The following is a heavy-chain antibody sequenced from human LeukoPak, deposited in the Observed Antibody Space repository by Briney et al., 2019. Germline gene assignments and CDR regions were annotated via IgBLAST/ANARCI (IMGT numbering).Heavy chain of an antibody. V-gene: IGHV4-59*01. CDR1: GGSISTYY. J-gene: IGHJ4*02. CDR3: ASDIGGRYYFHY. Sequence: SETQSLTCTVSGGSISTYYWSWIRQPPGKGLEWIGYVDYSGSTKYSPSLKSRVTMSVDTSKNQFSLKLSSVTAADTAVYYCASDIGGRYYFHYWGQGTLVTVSS. CDR2: VDYSGST. D-gene: IGHD3-10*01.